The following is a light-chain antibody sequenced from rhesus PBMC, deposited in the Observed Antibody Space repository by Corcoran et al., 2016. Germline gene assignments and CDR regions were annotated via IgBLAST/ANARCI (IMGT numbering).Light chain of an antibody. CDR1: QDVSNW. CDR2: RAS. V-gene: IGKV1-69*01. Sequence: DIQMTQSPSSLSASVGDRVTITCRASQDVSNWLAWYQQIPGKAPQLLMYRASNLETGVPSRLSGSGSGTDFTLTLSSLQTEDIATYYCQQHDTSPYTFGQGTKVEIK. J-gene: IGKJ2*01. CDR3: QQHDTSPYT.